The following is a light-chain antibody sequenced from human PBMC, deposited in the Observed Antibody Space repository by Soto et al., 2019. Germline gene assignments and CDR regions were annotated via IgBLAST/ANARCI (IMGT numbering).Light chain of an antibody. J-gene: IGKJ1*01. CDR2: GAS. CDR1: QSVSSSY. V-gene: IGKV3-20*01. CDR3: QQYGSSPRT. Sequence: IVLTQSPGTLSLSPGERATLSCRASQSVSSSYLAWYQQKPGQAPRLLIYGASSRATGIPDRFSGSGSGTDFTLTISRLEPEDLAVYYCQQYGSSPRTFGQGTKVEIK.